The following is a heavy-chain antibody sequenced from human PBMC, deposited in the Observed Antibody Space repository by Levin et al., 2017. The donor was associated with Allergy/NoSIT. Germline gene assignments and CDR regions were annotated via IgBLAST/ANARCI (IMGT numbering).Heavy chain of an antibody. CDR2: IFPTFGIT. D-gene: IGHD3-22*01. CDR1: GGTSSDYA. CDR3: ARGEDYSDYRCYYPRIWH. Sequence: SVKVSCKASGGTSSDYAISWVRQAPGPGLEWVGGIFPTFGITNYAQKFQGRVKISADESTSTAYMELSSLRSDDTAVYYCARGEDYSDYRCYYPRIWHWGQGTLVTVSS. J-gene: IGHJ4*03. V-gene: IGHV1-69*13.